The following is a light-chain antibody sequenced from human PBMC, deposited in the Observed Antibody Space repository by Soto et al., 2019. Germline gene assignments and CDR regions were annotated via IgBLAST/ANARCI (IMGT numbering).Light chain of an antibody. CDR2: GSS. J-gene: IGKJ1*01. Sequence: EIVLTQSPGTQSLSPGERATLSCRASQSVSSSYLAWYQQKPGQAPRLLIYGSSSRATGIPDRFSGSGSGTVFTLTISLLEPEDFAVYYCQQYGSSRTFGQGTKVEIK. CDR3: QQYGSSRT. CDR1: QSVSSSY. V-gene: IGKV3-20*01.